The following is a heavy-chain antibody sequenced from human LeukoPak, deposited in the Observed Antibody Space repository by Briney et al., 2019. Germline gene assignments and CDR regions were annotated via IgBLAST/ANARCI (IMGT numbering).Heavy chain of an antibody. Sequence: GGSLRLSCAASGNYWMHWVRQAPGKGLVWVSHINSDGSWTSYADSVKGRFTNSKDNAKNTVYLQMNSLRAEDTAVCYCVSFYETYWGRGTLVTVSS. CDR1: GNYW. CDR2: INSDGSWT. CDR3: VSFYETY. D-gene: IGHD2/OR15-2a*01. J-gene: IGHJ4*02. V-gene: IGHV3-74*01.